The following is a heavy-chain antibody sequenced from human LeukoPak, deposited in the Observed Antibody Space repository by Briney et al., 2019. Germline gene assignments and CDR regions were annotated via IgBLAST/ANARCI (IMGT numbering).Heavy chain of an antibody. CDR2: IYYYGST. V-gene: IGHV4-59*01. CDR1: GASINNYY. D-gene: IGHD3-22*01. J-gene: IGHJ4*02. CDR3: VRLRGSSGPIDH. Sequence: SSETLSLTCTVSGASINNYYWSWIRQPPGKGLEWIGYIYYYGSTNYNPSLKSRVTISVDTSENQFSLRLTSVTAADTAVYYCVRLRGSSGPIDHWGQGTLVTVSS.